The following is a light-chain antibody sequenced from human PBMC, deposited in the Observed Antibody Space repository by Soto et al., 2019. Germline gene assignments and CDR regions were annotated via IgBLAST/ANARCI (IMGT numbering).Light chain of an antibody. CDR1: SSDIGHYNY. CDR2: DVS. J-gene: IGLJ1*01. V-gene: IGLV2-14*03. Sequence: QSVLTQPASVSGSPGQSITISCTGTSSDIGHYNYVSWYQQHPGNAPKLVIYDVSIRASGVSDRFSGSKSGNTASLTISGLQAEDEADYYCCSYTTTTSRVFGTGTKVTV. CDR3: CSYTTTTSRV.